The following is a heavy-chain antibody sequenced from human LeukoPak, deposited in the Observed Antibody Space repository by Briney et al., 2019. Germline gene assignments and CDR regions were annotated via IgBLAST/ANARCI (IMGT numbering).Heavy chain of an antibody. D-gene: IGHD6-13*01. CDR3: AEHTSNWYHFEY. CDR2: IGTAGDT. V-gene: IGHV3-13*01. CDR1: GFTFSRYD. Sequence: GGSLRLSCAASGFTFSRYDMHWVRQATGKGLEWVSGIGTAGDTNYPGSVKGRFTISRENAKNSLYLQMNSLRAEDSAVYYCAEHTSNWYHFEYWGQGTLVTVSS. J-gene: IGHJ4*02.